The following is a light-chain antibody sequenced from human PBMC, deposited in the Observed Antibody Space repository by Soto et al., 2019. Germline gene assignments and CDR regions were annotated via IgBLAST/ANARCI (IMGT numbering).Light chain of an antibody. V-gene: IGLV2-23*02. J-gene: IGLJ2*01. CDR2: EVI. CDR3: CSYAGSSTLV. Sequence: QSALTQPASVSGSPGQSITISCTGTSSDVGTYNLVSWYLQHPGTAPKLIIYEVIKRPSGVSDRFSASKSGNTASLTISGLQAEDEADYYCCSYAGSSTLVFGGGTKVTVL. CDR1: SSDVGTYNL.